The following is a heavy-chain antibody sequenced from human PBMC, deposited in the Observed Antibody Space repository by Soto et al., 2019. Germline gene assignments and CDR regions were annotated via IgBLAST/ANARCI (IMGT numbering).Heavy chain of an antibody. CDR3: AIHLGPKLAFDS. J-gene: IGHJ4*02. CDR1: GGSISGGSYY. CDR2: MYYSGST. V-gene: IGHV4-39*01. D-gene: IGHD7-27*01. Sequence: QLQLQESGPGLLKPSETLSLTCTVSGGSISGGSYYWGWIRQPPGKGLEWIGSMYYSGSTYYNPSLNSRVTMSVDASKSQFSLRLNSVTAADTAVYYCAIHLGPKLAFDSWGQGTLVTVSS.